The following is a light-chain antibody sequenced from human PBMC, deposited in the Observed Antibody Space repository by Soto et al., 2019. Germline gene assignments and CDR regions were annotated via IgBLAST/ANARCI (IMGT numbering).Light chain of an antibody. J-gene: IGKJ2*01. Sequence: DIQMTASPATLSASVGVRATISCCPSQSISIWLASYQQKPGKAPQLLIYKASSLESGVPSRFSGSRSGTAFTLTISSLQPDDFATCYCQQYNSYPYTFGQGTKVDIK. CDR1: QSISIW. CDR2: KAS. CDR3: QQYNSYPYT. V-gene: IGKV1-5*03.